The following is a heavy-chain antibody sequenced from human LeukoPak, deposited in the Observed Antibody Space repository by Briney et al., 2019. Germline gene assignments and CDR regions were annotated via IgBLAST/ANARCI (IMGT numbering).Heavy chain of an antibody. V-gene: IGHV3-11*04. CDR2: ISSSGSTI. Sequence: PGGPLRLSCAASGFIFSDYYMSWIRQAPGKGLEWVSYISSSGSTIYYADSVKGRFTISRDNAKNSLYLQMNSLRAEDTAVYYCARSSRELGGYAPWELMPPFDYWGQGTLVTVSS. CDR1: GFIFSDYY. J-gene: IGHJ4*02. CDR3: ARSSRELGGYAPWELMPPFDY. D-gene: IGHD1-7*01.